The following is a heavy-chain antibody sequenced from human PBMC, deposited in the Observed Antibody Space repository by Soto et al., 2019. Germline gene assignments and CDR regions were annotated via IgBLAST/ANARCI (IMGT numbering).Heavy chain of an antibody. CDR2: IIPMFGIT. CDR1: GGTFNRYS. J-gene: IGHJ4*02. D-gene: IGHD2-2*01. V-gene: IGHV1-69*02. Sequence: QVHLVQAGAEVKKPGSSVKVSCRASGGTFNRYSISWVRQAPGQGLEWMGRIIPMFGITNYAQKFQGRVMITADKSANTAYMEVSGLRSEDTAMYYCATFYEADCTTTTCYGDFDYWGQGPLVTVSS. CDR3: ATFYEADCTTTTCYGDFDY.